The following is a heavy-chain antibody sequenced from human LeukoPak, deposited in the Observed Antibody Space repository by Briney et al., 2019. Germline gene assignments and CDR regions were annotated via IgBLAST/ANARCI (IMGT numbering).Heavy chain of an antibody. Sequence: GGSLRLSCAAAGLTFSRSWMHWVRQTPGKGLERVAGIKEDGGQKDYVASVRGRFTISRDNARNSLYLQMNNLRADDTAVYYCARDKGTSYLSSFDYWGQGTLVTVSS. CDR3: ARDKGTSYLSSFDY. V-gene: IGHV3-7*01. CDR1: GLTFSRSW. J-gene: IGHJ4*02. D-gene: IGHD6-6*01. CDR2: IKEDGGQK.